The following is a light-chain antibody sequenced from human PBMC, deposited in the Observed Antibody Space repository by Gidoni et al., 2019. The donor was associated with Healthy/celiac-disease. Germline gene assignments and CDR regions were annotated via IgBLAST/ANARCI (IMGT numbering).Light chain of an antibody. CDR3: QQYDNLLSRWT. V-gene: IGKV1-33*01. CDR1: QDISNY. J-gene: IGKJ1*01. Sequence: DIQMTQSPSSLSASVGDRVTITCQASQDISNYLNWYQQKPGKAPKLLIYDASNLETGVPSRFSGSGSGTDFTFTISSLQPEDIATYYCQQYDNLLSRWTFGQGTKVEIK. CDR2: DAS.